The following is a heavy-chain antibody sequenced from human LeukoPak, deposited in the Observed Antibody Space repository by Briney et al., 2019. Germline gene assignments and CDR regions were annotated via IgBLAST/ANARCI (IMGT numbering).Heavy chain of an antibody. CDR1: GFSFSDYW. CDR3: GKPAGGYSFFFDY. V-gene: IGHV4-34*08. Sequence: GSLRLSCAASGFSFSDYWMTWVRQPPGKGLEWIGEINHSGSTNYNPSLKSRVTISVDTSKNQFSLKLSSVTVADTAVYYFGKPAGGYSFFFDYWGQGTLVPV. D-gene: IGHD5-18*01. J-gene: IGHJ4*02. CDR2: INHSGST.